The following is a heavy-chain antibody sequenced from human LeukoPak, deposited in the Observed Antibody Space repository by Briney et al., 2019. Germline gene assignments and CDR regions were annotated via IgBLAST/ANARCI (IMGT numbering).Heavy chain of an antibody. D-gene: IGHD1-26*01. CDR2: ISGGGGST. CDR1: AFTFSNYA. V-gene: IGHV3-23*01. J-gene: IGHJ4*02. Sequence: PGGSLRLSCAASAFTFSNYAMSWVRQAPGKGLEGVSAISGGGGSTYYADSVKGRFTISRDNSKNTLYLQMNSLRAEDTAIYYCAKGTYSGYGGATRFDYWGQGTLVTVSS. CDR3: AKGTYSGYGGATRFDY.